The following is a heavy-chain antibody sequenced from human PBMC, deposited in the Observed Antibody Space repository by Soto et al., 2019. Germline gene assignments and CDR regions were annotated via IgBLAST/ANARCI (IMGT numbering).Heavy chain of an antibody. CDR1: GFMFNDYA. V-gene: IGHV3-30*03. Sequence: PGGSLRLSCATSGFMFNDYAMYWVRQAPGQGLEWVAMISSDGNHQFYVDNVRGRFTVSRDNSKNTLNLQMNSLRPEDTAVYYCSRGTYYPQSSGLHADYWGAGTVVTVSS. D-gene: IGHD3-22*01. CDR2: ISSDGNHQ. J-gene: IGHJ4*02. CDR3: SRGTYYPQSSGLHADY.